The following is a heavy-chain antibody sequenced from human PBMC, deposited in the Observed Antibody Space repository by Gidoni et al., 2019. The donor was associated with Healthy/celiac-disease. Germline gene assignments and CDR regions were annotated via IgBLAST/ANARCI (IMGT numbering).Heavy chain of an antibody. CDR2: IIPIFGTA. J-gene: IGHJ6*02. Sequence: GGTFSSYAISWVRQAPGQGLEWMGGIIPIFGTANYAQKFQGRVKITADESTSTAYMELSSLRSEDTAVYYCAREGYCSSTSCSNGAVAGPYFYYGMDVWGQGTTVTVSS. V-gene: IGHV1-69*01. D-gene: IGHD2-2*01. CDR1: GGTFSSYA. CDR3: AREGYCSSTSCSNGAVAGPYFYYGMDV.